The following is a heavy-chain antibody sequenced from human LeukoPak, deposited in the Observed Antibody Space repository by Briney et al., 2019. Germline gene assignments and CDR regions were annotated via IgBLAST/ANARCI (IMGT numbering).Heavy chain of an antibody. Sequence: ASVRVSCKASGYSFTGTYLHWVRQAPGQGPEWLGGINPNTGATNYAESFRGRVTMTRDTSINTAYMELSRLTSDDTAVYYCARDRGYTYGNYFDFWGQGTLVTVSS. CDR2: INPNTGAT. V-gene: IGHV1-2*02. J-gene: IGHJ4*02. CDR1: GYSFTGTY. D-gene: IGHD5-18*01. CDR3: ARDRGYTYGNYFDF.